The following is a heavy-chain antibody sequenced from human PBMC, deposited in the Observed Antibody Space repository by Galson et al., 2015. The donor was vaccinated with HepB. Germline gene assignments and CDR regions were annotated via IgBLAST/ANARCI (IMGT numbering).Heavy chain of an antibody. J-gene: IGHJ4*02. CDR3: ARGRGRQLVDYFFDF. CDR1: GLSVTNNY. V-gene: IGHV3-53*04. D-gene: IGHD3-3*01. CDR2: IYSGGST. Sequence: SLRLSCAASGLSVTNNYMIWVRRAPGKGLEWVSIIYSGGSTFYADSVKGRFTISRHSSNNTLFLQMNSLRPEDTGVYFCARGRGRQLVDYFFDFWGQGTLVSVSS.